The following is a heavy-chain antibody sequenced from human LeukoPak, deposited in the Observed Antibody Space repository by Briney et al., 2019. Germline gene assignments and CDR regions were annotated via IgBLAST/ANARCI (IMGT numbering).Heavy chain of an antibody. CDR2: ISDSGDIT. CDR3: ARDYGGYVWYFDL. CDR1: GFAFSKLA. J-gene: IGHJ2*01. Sequence: GGSLRLSCAASGFAFSKLAMGWVRQAPGKGLEWVSVISDSGDITYYADSVKGRFTISRDNSKNTVYLQMNSLRAEDTAVYYCARDYGGYVWYFDLWGRGTLVTVSS. V-gene: IGHV3-23*01. D-gene: IGHD4-17*01.